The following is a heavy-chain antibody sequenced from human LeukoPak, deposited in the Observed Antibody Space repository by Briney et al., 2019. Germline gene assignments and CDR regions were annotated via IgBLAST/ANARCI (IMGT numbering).Heavy chain of an antibody. CDR1: GYTFTNYT. V-gene: IGHV1-3*01. CDR2: INAGNGHT. CDR3: ARAGYCSGGSCYTFDY. Sequence: ASVKVSCKASGYTFTNYTLHWVRQAPGQRLEWMGWINAGNGHTRDSQKFQGRVTITGDTSASTAYMELSSLRSEDTAVYYCARAGYCSGGSCYTFDYWGQGTLVIVSS. D-gene: IGHD2-15*01. J-gene: IGHJ4*02.